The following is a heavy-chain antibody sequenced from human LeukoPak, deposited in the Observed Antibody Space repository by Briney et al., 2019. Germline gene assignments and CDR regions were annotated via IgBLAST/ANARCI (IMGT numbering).Heavy chain of an antibody. Sequence: ASVTVSCKASGYTFTGYYMHWVRQAPGQGLEWMGRINPNSGGTNYAQKFQGRVAMTRDTSISTAYMELSRLRSDDTAVYYCARDRITMVRGIRDWFDPWGQGTLVTVSS. V-gene: IGHV1-2*06. CDR3: ARDRITMVRGIRDWFDP. CDR2: INPNSGGT. CDR1: GYTFTGYY. J-gene: IGHJ5*02. D-gene: IGHD3-10*01.